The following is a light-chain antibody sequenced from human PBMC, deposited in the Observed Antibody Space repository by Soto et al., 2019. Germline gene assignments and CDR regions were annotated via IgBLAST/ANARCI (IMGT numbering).Light chain of an antibody. J-gene: IGKJ2*01. V-gene: IGKV1-5*03. CDR3: HQYGTYSYT. CDR2: KAS. Sequence: DIQMTQSPSTLSASVGDRVIITCRASQNIGSWLAWYQQRPGKAPKLLIYKASTLESGVTSRFSGSGSGTEFTLTISSLQPDDFATYYCHQYGTYSYTFGQGTKLEIK. CDR1: QNIGSW.